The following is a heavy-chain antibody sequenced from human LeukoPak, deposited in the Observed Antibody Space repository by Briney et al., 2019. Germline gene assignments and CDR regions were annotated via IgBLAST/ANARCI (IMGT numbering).Heavy chain of an antibody. V-gene: IGHV3-23*01. J-gene: IGHJ4*02. D-gene: IGHD3-22*01. CDR1: GFAFSSSS. CDR2: ISGAGGSS. Sequence: GGSLRLSCATSGFAFSSSSMSWVRQAPGKGLAWVSTISGAGGSSWYAESVKGRFTISRDNSMNSVSLQMSSLRVEDTAIYYCTKDDSRSWYDYFFDYWGQGTLVTVSS. CDR3: TKDDSRSWYDYFFDY.